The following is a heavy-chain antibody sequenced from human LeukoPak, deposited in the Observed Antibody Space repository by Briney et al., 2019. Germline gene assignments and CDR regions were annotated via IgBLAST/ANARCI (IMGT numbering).Heavy chain of an antibody. CDR3: ARGSGYNWFDP. Sequence: SETLSLTCTVSGGSISSSSYYWGWIRQPPGKGLDWIGSIYYSGSTYYDPPLKSRVTISVDTSKNQFSLKLSSVTAADTAVYSCARGSGYNWFDPWGQGTLVTVSS. CDR2: IYYSGST. CDR1: GGSISSSSYY. V-gene: IGHV4-39*07. D-gene: IGHD3-10*01. J-gene: IGHJ5*02.